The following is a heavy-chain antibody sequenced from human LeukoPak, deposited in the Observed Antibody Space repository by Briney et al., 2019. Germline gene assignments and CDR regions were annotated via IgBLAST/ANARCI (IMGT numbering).Heavy chain of an antibody. V-gene: IGHV3-23*01. J-gene: IGHJ4*02. Sequence: GGSLRLSCAASGFTFSSYGMSWVRQAPGKGLEWVSAISGSGGSTYYADSVKGRFTISRDNSKNTLYLQMNSLRAEDTAVYYCAKGELYYYDSSGYYFDYWGQGTLVTVSS. CDR1: GFTFSSYG. D-gene: IGHD3-22*01. CDR3: AKGELYYYDSSGYYFDY. CDR2: ISGSGGST.